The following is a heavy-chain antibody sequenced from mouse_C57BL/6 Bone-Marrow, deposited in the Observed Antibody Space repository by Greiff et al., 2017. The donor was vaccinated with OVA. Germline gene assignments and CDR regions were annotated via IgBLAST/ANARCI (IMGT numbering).Heavy chain of an antibody. J-gene: IGHJ1*03. Sequence: EVQRVESGGGLVQPGGSLKLSCAASGFTFSDYYMYWVRQTPEKRLEWVAYISNGGGSTYYPDTVKGRFTISRDNAKNTLYLQMSRLKSEDTAMYYCARLYYYGSSSGWYFDVWGTGTTVTVSS. D-gene: IGHD1-1*01. CDR1: GFTFSDYY. CDR3: ARLYYYGSSSGWYFDV. CDR2: ISNGGGST. V-gene: IGHV5-12*01.